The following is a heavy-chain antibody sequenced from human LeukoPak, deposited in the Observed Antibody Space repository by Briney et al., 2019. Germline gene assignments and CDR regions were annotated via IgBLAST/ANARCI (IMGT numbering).Heavy chain of an antibody. Sequence: SETLSLTCTVSGGSISSYYWSWIRQPAGKGLGWIGRIYTSESTNYNPSLKSRVTMSIDTSKNQFSLKLSSVTAADTAVYYCAGVPHDYGDYEAFDIWGRGTMVTVSS. J-gene: IGHJ3*02. CDR2: IYTSEST. CDR3: AGVPHDYGDYEAFDI. D-gene: IGHD4-17*01. CDR1: GGSISSYY. V-gene: IGHV4-4*07.